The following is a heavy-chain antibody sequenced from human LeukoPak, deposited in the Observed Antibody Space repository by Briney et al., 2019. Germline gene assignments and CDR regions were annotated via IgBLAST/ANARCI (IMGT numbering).Heavy chain of an antibody. D-gene: IGHD3-3*01. V-gene: IGHV1-46*01. J-gene: IGHJ5*02. CDR1: GYTFTKYY. Sequence: ASVKVSCKASGYTFTKYYMNWVRQAPGQGLEWMGIMHPTGDSTNYAQKFQGRVTLTRHTSTGTFYMELSSLTSEDTAVYYCARHDFDLPMIYSFFVHWGQGTLVTVSS. CDR2: MHPTGDST. CDR3: ARHDFDLPMIYSFFVH.